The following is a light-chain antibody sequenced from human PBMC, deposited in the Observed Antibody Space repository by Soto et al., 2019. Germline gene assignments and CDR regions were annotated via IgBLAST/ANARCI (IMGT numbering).Light chain of an antibody. J-gene: IGKJ5*01. CDR3: QQSYITPPIT. Sequence: EIVLTQSPATLSLSPVERATLSCRASQSVSSNLAWYQQKPGQAPRLLIYGASTRATGIPARFSGSGSGTDFTLTIDGLQPEDFAVYYCQQSYITPPITFGQGTRLEIK. CDR2: GAS. CDR1: QSVSSN. V-gene: IGKV3-15*01.